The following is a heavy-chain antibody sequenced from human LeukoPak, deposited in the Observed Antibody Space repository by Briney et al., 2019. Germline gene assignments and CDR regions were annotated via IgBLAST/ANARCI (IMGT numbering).Heavy chain of an antibody. Sequence: GGSLRLSCAASGFTFNTYAMSWVRQAPGKGLEWVSAISGSGSRTSYADSVKGRFTISRDNSKNTLYLQMNSLRAEDTAVYYCARAGKWELNPRALNFDYWGQGTLVTVSS. CDR2: ISGSGSRT. V-gene: IGHV3-23*01. CDR1: GFTFNTYA. CDR3: ARAGKWELNPRALNFDY. D-gene: IGHD1-26*01. J-gene: IGHJ4*02.